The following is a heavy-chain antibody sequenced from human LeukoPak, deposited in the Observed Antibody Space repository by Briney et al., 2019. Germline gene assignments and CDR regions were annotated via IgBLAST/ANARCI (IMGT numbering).Heavy chain of an antibody. Sequence: SETLSLTCTVSGYSISSGYYWGWIRQPPGKGLEWIGSIYHSGSTYYNPSLKSRVTISVDTSKNQFSLKLSSVTAADTAVYYCARVDYDIFTGYLNGFDYWGQGTLVTVSS. CDR1: GYSISSGYY. D-gene: IGHD3-9*01. CDR2: IYHSGST. CDR3: ARVDYDIFTGYLNGFDY. V-gene: IGHV4-38-2*02. J-gene: IGHJ4*02.